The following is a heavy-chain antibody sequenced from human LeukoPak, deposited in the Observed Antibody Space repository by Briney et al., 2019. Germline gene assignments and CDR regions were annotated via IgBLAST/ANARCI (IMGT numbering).Heavy chain of an antibody. CDR2: ISSSRSYI. D-gene: IGHD4-17*01. J-gene: IGHJ4*02. CDR1: GFTFSSYS. Sequence: GGSLRLSCAASGFTFSSYSMNWVRQAPAKGLEWVSSISSSRSYIYYADSVKGRFTISRDNAKNSLYLQMNSLRAEDTAIYYCARESIYGDYLDYWGQGTLVTVSS. CDR3: ARESIYGDYLDY. V-gene: IGHV3-21*01.